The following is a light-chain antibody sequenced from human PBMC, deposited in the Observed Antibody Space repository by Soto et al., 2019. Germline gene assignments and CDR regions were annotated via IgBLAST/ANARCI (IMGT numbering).Light chain of an antibody. J-gene: IGKJ1*01. CDR3: QQYGGSPR. CDR2: GSS. V-gene: IGKV3-20*01. Sequence: EIVLTQSPGTLSLSPGERATLSCRASQSLSSNYLGWYQQKAGQATSLIIYGSSIRATGLPDRFSGSWSGTDFSLTISRLEPEDSAVYYCQQYGGSPRFGQGTKVEIK. CDR1: QSLSSNY.